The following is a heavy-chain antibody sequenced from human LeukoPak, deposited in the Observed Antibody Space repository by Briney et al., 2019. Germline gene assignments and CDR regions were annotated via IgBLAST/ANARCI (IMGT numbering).Heavy chain of an antibody. D-gene: IGHD2-2*01. Sequence: SGGSLRLSCAASGFTFSSYSMNWVRQAPGKGLEWVSSISSSSSYIYYADSVKGRFTISRDNAKNSLYLQMNSLRAEDTAVYYCARDWRGDCSSTSCYGLLATYYYYMDVWGKGTTVTVSS. CDR1: GFTFSSYS. CDR3: ARDWRGDCSSTSCYGLLATYYYYMDV. V-gene: IGHV3-21*01. J-gene: IGHJ6*03. CDR2: ISSSSSYI.